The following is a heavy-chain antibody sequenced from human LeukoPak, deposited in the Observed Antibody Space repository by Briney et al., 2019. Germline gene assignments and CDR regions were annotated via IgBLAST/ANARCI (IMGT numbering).Heavy chain of an antibody. V-gene: IGHV3-7*01. CDR3: ARDKRCSGGSCYLHYFDY. CDR1: GFTFSSYW. CDR2: TKQDGSEK. D-gene: IGHD2-15*01. Sequence: GGSLRLSCAASGFTFSSYWMSWVRQAPGKGLEWVANTKQDGSEKYYVDSVKGRFTISRDNAKNSLYLQMNSLRAEDTAVYYCARDKRCSGGSCYLHYFDYWGQGTLVTVSS. J-gene: IGHJ4*02.